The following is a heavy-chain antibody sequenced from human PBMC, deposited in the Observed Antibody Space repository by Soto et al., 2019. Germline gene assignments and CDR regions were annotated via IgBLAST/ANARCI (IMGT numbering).Heavy chain of an antibody. J-gene: IGHJ4*02. CDR2: INSGGTVA. CDR1: GFTYESYA. V-gene: IGHV3-23*01. Sequence: EVQLLESGGGLVQPGGSLRLSCAASGFTYESYAMSWVRQAPGKGLEWVSGINSGGTVAHYAESVKGRFAISRDNTKNTLSLEMNSLRGDDTGLYYCAISTGGFGGLFVVPSDYWGQGTLVTVSS. CDR3: AISTGGFGGLFVVPSDY. D-gene: IGHD3-16*02.